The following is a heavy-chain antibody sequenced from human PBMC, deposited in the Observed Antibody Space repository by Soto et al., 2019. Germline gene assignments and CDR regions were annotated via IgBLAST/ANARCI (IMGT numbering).Heavy chain of an antibody. CDR3: ASGGNWFDP. V-gene: IGHV4-59*01. Sequence: SETLSLTCNVSGGSISNYYWTWIRQSPEKGLEWIGYMYYNGNINYNPSLKSRVTISIDTSKNQFSLTLKSVSAADTAVYYCASGGNWFDPWGQGVPVTVSS. J-gene: IGHJ5*02. CDR1: GGSISNYY. D-gene: IGHD3-16*01. CDR2: MYYNGNI.